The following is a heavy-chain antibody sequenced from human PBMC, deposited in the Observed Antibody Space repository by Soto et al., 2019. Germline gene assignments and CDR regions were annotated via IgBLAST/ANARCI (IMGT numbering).Heavy chain of an antibody. CDR1: GYTFTSYY. J-gene: IGHJ4*02. CDR2: INPSGGST. V-gene: IGHV1-46*01. D-gene: IGHD3-16*01. Sequence: GASVKVSCKASGYTFTSYYMHWVRQAPGQGLEWMGIINPSGGSTSYAQKFQGRVTMTRDTSTSTVYMELSSLRSEDTAVYYCARDRGSPSYTAELPAHLDYWGQGTLVTVSS. CDR3: ARDRGSPSYTAELPAHLDY.